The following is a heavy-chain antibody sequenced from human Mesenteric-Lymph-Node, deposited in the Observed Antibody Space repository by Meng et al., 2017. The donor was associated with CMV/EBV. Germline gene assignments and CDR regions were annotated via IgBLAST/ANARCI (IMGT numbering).Heavy chain of an antibody. Sequence: GESLKISCAASGFTFSSYEMNWVRQAPGKGLEWVSYISSSGSTIYYADSVKGRFTISRDNSKNTLYLQMNSLRAEDTAVYYCAKALSLAYYYDSSGYYALDYWGQGTLVTVSS. CDR3: AKALSLAYYYDSSGYYALDY. D-gene: IGHD3-22*01. CDR1: GFTFSSYE. V-gene: IGHV3-48*03. CDR2: ISSSGSTI. J-gene: IGHJ4*02.